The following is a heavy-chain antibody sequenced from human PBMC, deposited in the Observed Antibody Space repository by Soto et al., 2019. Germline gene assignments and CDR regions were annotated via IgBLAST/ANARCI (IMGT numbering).Heavy chain of an antibody. CDR2: INSGGSVA. V-gene: IGHV3-48*03. Sequence: GGSLRLSCSASRFSFSYYEMIWVRQAPGKGLEWVSYINSGGSVAYYADSAKGRFTISRDYAKNALYLQMNGLRSEDTAVYYCARDLRHSRLACLEVWGQGISVAVSS. CDR3: ARDLRHSRLACLEV. J-gene: IGHJ6*02. D-gene: IGHD2-21*01. CDR1: RFSFSYYE.